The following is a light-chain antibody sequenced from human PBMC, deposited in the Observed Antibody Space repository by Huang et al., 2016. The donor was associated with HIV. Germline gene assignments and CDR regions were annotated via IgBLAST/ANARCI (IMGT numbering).Light chain of an antibody. CDR2: TAS. Sequence: DIQMTQPPSSLSSSVGDRVTITCRASQSISGYLNWYQQKPGKAPKLLIYTASTLQREVPSRFSGSGSVTDLPRTRGRLLPRVFATYYYRQTYLSPTFGGGTKVEIK. V-gene: IGKV1-39*01. CDR1: QSISGY. CDR3: RQTYLSPT. J-gene: IGKJ4*01.